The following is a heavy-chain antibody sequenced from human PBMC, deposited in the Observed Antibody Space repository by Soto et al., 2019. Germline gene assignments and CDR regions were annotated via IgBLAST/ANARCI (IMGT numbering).Heavy chain of an antibody. CDR1: GFTFSSYA. Sequence: EVQLLESGGGLVQPGGSLRLSCAASGFTFSSYAMSWVRQAPGKGLEWVSAISGSGSTIYYADSVKGRFTISRDNAKNSLYLQMNSLRAEDTAVYYCARVEYGLRLGTYFDYWGQGTLVTVSS. CDR2: ISGSGSTI. V-gene: IGHV3-23*01. D-gene: IGHD5-12*01. CDR3: ARVEYGLRLGTYFDY. J-gene: IGHJ4*02.